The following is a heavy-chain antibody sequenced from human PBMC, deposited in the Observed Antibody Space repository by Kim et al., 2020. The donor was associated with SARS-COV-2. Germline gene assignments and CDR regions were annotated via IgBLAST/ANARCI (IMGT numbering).Heavy chain of an antibody. Sequence: ASVKVSCKASGYTFTSYGISWVRQAPGQGLEWMGWISAYNGNTNYAQKLQGRVTMTTDTSTSTAYMELRSLRSDDTTVYYCARSYGSGSYSTSDYWGQGTLVTVSS. CDR3: ARSYGSGSYSTSDY. V-gene: IGHV1-18*01. CDR1: GYTFTSYG. D-gene: IGHD3-10*01. CDR2: ISAYNGNT. J-gene: IGHJ4*02.